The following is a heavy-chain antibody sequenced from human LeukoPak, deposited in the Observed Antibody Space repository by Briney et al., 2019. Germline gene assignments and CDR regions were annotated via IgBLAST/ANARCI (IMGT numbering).Heavy chain of an antibody. CDR2: INQPTSER. CDR3: ARRGSASRSGFNV. V-gene: IGHV3-7*01. D-gene: IGHD3-3*01. CDR1: GFTFSSYW. Sequence: PGGSLRLSCAASGFTFSSYWMRWVRQAPGKGLEWVASINQPTSERYYVDSVKGRFTISRDNAKNSLYLQMSSLRAEDTAVYYCARRGSASRSGFNVWGQGTMVTVSS. J-gene: IGHJ3*01.